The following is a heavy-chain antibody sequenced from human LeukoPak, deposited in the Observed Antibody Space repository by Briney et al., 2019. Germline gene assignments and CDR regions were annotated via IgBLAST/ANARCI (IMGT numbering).Heavy chain of an antibody. V-gene: IGHV4-61*05. CDR2: IYYSGST. Sequence: SETLSLTCTVSGVSISSSNSYWGWIRQPPGKGLEWIGYIYYSGSTNYNPSLKSRGTISVDTSKNQFSLKLSSVTAADTAVYYCARSPRWDEAFDIWGQGTMVTVSS. CDR1: GVSISSSNSY. CDR3: ARSPRWDEAFDI. J-gene: IGHJ3*02. D-gene: IGHD1-26*01.